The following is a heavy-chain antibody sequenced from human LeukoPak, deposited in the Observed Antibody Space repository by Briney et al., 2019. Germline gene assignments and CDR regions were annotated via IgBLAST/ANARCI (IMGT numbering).Heavy chain of an antibody. D-gene: IGHD3-3*01. CDR1: GFTVSSNY. CDR2: IYSGGST. J-gene: IGHJ4*02. CDR3: ARDGRIFGVVIPFDY. V-gene: IGHV3-66*02. Sequence: GGSLRLSCAASGFTVSSNYLSWVRQAPGKGLEWVSVIYSGGSTYYADSVKGRFTISRDNSKNTLYLQMNSLRAEDTAVYYCARDGRIFGVVIPFDYWGQGTLVTVSS.